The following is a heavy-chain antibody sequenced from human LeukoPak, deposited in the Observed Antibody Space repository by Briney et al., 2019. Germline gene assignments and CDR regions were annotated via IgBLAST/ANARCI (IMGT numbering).Heavy chain of an antibody. V-gene: IGHV3-53*01. Sequence: PGGSLRLSCAASGFAVSNTYMSWVRQAPGKGLQWVSVICSGGTTYYADSVKGRFTISRDTSKNTLYLQMNRLRAEDTAVYYCARDPGSDFDYWGQGTLVTVSS. J-gene: IGHJ4*02. CDR3: ARDPGSDFDY. CDR2: ICSGGTT. CDR1: GFAVSNTY.